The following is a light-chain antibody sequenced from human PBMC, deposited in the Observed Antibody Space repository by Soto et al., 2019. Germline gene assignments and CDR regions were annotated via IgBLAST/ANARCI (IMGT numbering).Light chain of an antibody. J-gene: IGKJ1*01. CDR2: GAS. V-gene: IGKV3-20*01. Sequence: EIVLTQSPGTLSLSPGERATLSCRASQSVSSSYLAWYQQKPGQAPRPLIYGASSRAIAIPDRFSGSGSGKDFALNISRLEPEDFAVYYCQQYGSSTWTFGQGTKVDIK. CDR1: QSVSSSY. CDR3: QQYGSSTWT.